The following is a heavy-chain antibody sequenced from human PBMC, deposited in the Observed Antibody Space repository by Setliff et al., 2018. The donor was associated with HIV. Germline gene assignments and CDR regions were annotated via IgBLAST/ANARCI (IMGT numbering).Heavy chain of an antibody. J-gene: IGHJ6*03. Sequence: ASVKVSCKASGYTFSSNDINWVRQATGQGLEWMGWMNPNSGNTGYAQKFQGRVTMTRDPSISTAYMELNNLKFEDTAVYYCARARRDSYDRGRRNHYYIDVWGKGTTVTVSS. V-gene: IGHV1-8*01. D-gene: IGHD3-22*01. CDR2: MNPNSGNT. CDR1: GYTFSSND. CDR3: ARARRDSYDRGRRNHYYIDV.